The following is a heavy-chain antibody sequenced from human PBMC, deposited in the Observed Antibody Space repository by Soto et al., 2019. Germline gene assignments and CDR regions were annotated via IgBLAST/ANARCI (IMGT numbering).Heavy chain of an antibody. Sequence: QVQLQQSGPGLVKPSQTLSLTCAISGDSVSSNSVAWDWIRQSPSRGLEWLGRTYYRSRWYIGYAVSVKSRITITADTSKNQFSLQLTSVTPEDTAVYYCARSPYSSGLPFDYWGQGTLVTVSS. V-gene: IGHV6-1*01. D-gene: IGHD5-18*01. J-gene: IGHJ4*02. CDR3: ARSPYSSGLPFDY. CDR2: TYYRSRWYI. CDR1: GDSVSSNSVA.